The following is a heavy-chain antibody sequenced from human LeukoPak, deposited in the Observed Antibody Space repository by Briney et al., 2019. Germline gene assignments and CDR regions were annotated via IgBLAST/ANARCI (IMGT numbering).Heavy chain of an antibody. Sequence: PGGSLRLSCAASGFTFSSYGMHWVRQAPGKGLEWVAVIWYDGSNKYYADSVKGRFTISRDNSKNTLYLQMNSLRAEDTAVYYCAREHYYYDSSGYLNHWGQGTLVTVSS. CDR1: GFTFSSYG. V-gene: IGHV3-33*01. D-gene: IGHD3-22*01. J-gene: IGHJ5*02. CDR3: AREHYYYDSSGYLNH. CDR2: IWYDGSNK.